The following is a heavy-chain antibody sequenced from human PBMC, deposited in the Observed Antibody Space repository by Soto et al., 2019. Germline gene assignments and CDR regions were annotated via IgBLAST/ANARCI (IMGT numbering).Heavy chain of an antibody. V-gene: IGHV1-69*13. CDR1: GGTFSSYA. CDR3: ARVLNSAHWFDP. Sequence: SVKVSCKASGGTFSSYAISWVRQAPGQGLEWMGGIIPIFGTANYAQKFQGRVTITADESTSTAYMELSSLRSEDTAVYYCARVLNSAHWFDPWGQGTLVTVSS. J-gene: IGHJ5*02. CDR2: IIPIFGTA. D-gene: IGHD6-13*01.